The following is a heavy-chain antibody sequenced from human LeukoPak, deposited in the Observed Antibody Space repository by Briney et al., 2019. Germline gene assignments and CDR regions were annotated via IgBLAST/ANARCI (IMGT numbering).Heavy chain of an antibody. CDR1: GFTFSSYW. Sequence: GGFLRLSCAASGFTFSSYWMSWVRQAPGKGLEWVATIKQDGSQKEYVDSVKGRFTISRDNAKNSLYLQMNSLRAEDTAVYYCARDPTVTNFHDAFDIRGQGTMVTVSS. CDR3: ARDPTVTNFHDAFDI. D-gene: IGHD4-17*01. CDR2: IKQDGSQK. J-gene: IGHJ3*02. V-gene: IGHV3-7*05.